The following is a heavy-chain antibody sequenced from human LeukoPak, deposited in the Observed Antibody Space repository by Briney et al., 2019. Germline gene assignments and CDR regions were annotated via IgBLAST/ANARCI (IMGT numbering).Heavy chain of an antibody. Sequence: GGSLRLSCAASGFTFSSYEMNWVRQAPGKGLEWVSYMSSSGTTIYYGDSVKGRFTISRDNSKNTLYLQTSSLRADDTAVYYCTRGYVTRGGSFDPWGQGTLVTVSS. D-gene: IGHD2-2*01. J-gene: IGHJ5*02. CDR1: GFTFSSYE. CDR2: MSSSGTTI. CDR3: TRGYVTRGGSFDP. V-gene: IGHV3-48*03.